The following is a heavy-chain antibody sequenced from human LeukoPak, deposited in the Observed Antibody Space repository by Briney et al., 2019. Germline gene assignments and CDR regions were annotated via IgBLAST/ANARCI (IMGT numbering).Heavy chain of an antibody. D-gene: IGHD4-17*01. V-gene: IGHV3-9*01. CDR1: GFTFSSYA. CDR3: AKDIASTVTLGYFDY. J-gene: IGHJ4*02. Sequence: GGSLRLSCAASGFTFSSYAMHWVRQAPGKGLEWVSGISWNSGSIGYADSVKGRFTISRDNAKNSLYLQMNSLRAEDTALYYCAKDIASTVTLGYFDYWGQGTLVTVSS. CDR2: ISWNSGSI.